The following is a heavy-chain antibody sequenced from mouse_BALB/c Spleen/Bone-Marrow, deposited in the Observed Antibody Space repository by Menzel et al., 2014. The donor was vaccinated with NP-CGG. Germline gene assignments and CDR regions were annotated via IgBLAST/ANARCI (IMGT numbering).Heavy chain of an antibody. CDR3: AAYYYSSSWFAY. D-gene: IGHD1-1*01. J-gene: IGHJ3*01. Sequence: VQLKQSGAELVKPGASVKMSCTASGFNIKDTYMHWVKQRPEQGLEWIGRIDPANGNTKYDPKFQGKATITADTSSNTAFLQLSMQTSEDAAVYYCAAYYYSSSWFAYWGQGTLVTVSA. CDR1: GFNIKDTY. V-gene: IGHV14-3*02. CDR2: IDPANGNT.